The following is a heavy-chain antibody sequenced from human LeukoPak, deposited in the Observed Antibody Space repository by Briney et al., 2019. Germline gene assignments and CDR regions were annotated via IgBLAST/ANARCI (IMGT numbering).Heavy chain of an antibody. D-gene: IGHD3-22*01. J-gene: IGHJ4*02. V-gene: IGHV4-4*07. CDR3: ARDQYYYDSSGYAAYYFDY. CDR2: IYTSGST. CDR1: GGSISSYY. Sequence: PSETLSLTCTVSGGSISSYYWSWIRQPAGKGLEWIGRIYTSGSTNYNPSLKSRVTMSVDTSKNQFSLKLSSVTAADTAVYYCARDQYYYDSSGYAAYYFDYWGQGTLVTVSS.